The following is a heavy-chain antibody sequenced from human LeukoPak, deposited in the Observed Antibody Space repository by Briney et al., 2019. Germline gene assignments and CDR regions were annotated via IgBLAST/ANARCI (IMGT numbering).Heavy chain of an antibody. J-gene: IGHJ4*02. V-gene: IGHV4-61*02. D-gene: IGHD3-3*01. CDR2: IYTSGST. Sequence: PSQTLSLTCTVSGGSISSGSYYWSWIRQPAGKGLEWNGRIYTSGSTNYNPSLKSRVTISVDTSKNQFSLKLSSVTAADTAVYYCARGRGQLRFLEWLGYFDYWGQGTLVTVSS. CDR3: ARGRGQLRFLEWLGYFDY. CDR1: GGSISSGSYY.